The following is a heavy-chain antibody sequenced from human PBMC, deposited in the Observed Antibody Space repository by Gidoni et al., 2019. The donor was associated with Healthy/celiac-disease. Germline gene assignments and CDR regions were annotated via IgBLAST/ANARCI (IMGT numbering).Heavy chain of an antibody. CDR2: ISSSSSYI. Sequence: EVQLVESGGGLVKPGGSLRLSCAASGFTFSSYSMNWVRQAPGKGLGWVASISSSSSYIYYADSVKGRFTISRDNAKNSLYLQMNSLRAEDTAVYYCSSGLTPTSDYWGQGTLVTVSS. D-gene: IGHD3-22*01. CDR1: GFTFSSYS. CDR3: SSGLTPTSDY. J-gene: IGHJ4*02. V-gene: IGHV3-21*01.